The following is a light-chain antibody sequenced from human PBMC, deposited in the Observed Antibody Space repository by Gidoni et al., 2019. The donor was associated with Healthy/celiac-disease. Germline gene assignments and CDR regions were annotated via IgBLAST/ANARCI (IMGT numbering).Light chain of an antibody. CDR1: QSISSW. J-gene: IGKJ1*01. CDR2: KGS. CDR3: QPYNSYPWT. V-gene: IGKV1-5*03. Sequence: DIQMTQSPSTLSASVGDRVTITCRASQSISSWLAWYQQKPGKAPKLLIHKGSGLESGVPSRFSGSGSGTEFTLTICRLQPDDFATYSCQPYNSYPWTFGQGTKVEIK.